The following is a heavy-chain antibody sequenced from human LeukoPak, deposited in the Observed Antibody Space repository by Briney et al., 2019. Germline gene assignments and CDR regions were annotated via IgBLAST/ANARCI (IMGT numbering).Heavy chain of an antibody. CDR3: AKAPPDVVPVPQSFDC. Sequence: PGGSLRLSCSASGFTFSTYWMSWVRQAPGKGLEWVANMRRDGNEIYYLDSVKGRFTISRDNSKDTLYLQMDSLRAEDTAVYYCAKAPPDVVPVPQSFDCWGQGALVTVSS. CDR2: MRRDGNEI. D-gene: IGHD2-2*01. CDR1: GFTFSTYW. V-gene: IGHV3-7*03. J-gene: IGHJ4*02.